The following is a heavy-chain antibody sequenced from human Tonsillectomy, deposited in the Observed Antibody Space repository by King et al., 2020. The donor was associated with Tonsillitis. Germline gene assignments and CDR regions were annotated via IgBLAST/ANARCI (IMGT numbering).Heavy chain of an antibody. CDR2: MYYSGST. CDR1: GGSISRNY. D-gene: IGHD4-23*01. Sequence: QLQESGPGLVKPSETLSLTCTVSGGSISRNYWNWIRQPPGKGLEWIGYMYYSGSTNYNPSLKSRVTISVDTSKNQFSLKLSSVTAADTAVYYCAREGHGGNPHLDYWGQGTLVTVSA. V-gene: IGHV4-59*01. J-gene: IGHJ4*02. CDR3: AREGHGGNPHLDY.